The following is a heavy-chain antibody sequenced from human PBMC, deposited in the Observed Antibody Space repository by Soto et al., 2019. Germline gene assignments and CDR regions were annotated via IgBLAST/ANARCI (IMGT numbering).Heavy chain of an antibody. Sequence: GASVKVSCKASGYTFTRYAMHWVRQAPGQRLEWMGWINAGNGNTKYSQKFQERVTITRDMSTSTAYMELSSLRSEDTAVYYCAADFDRLKWLSPNHDAFDIWGQGTMVTVSS. J-gene: IGHJ3*02. CDR3: AADFDRLKWLSPNHDAFDI. CDR1: GYTFTRYA. CDR2: INAGNGNT. V-gene: IGHV1-3*01. D-gene: IGHD3-22*01.